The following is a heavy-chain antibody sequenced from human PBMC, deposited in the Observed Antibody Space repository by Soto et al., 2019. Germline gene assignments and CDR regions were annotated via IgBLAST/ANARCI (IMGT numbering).Heavy chain of an antibody. CDR2: IGGSGGRT. CDR1: GFIFDSFA. CDR3: AKDRAFWFGEGGWFDP. V-gene: IGHV3-23*04. J-gene: IGHJ5*02. D-gene: IGHD3-10*01. Sequence: EVQLVESGGGLVQPGGSLRLCCAASGFIFDSFALSWVRQAPGKGLEWVSGIGGSGGRTYYADSVKGRFTISRDNSKNTLYLQMISLSAEDTAIYYCAKDRAFWFGEGGWFDPWGQGTLVTVSS.